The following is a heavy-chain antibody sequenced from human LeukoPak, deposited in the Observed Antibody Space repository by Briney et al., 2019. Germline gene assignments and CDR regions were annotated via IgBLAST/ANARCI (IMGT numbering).Heavy chain of an antibody. Sequence: GESLKISCKGSGYSFTSYWIGWVRQMPGKDLEWMGIIYPGDSDTRYSPSFQGQVTISADKSISTAYLQWSSLKASDTAMYYCARQGSTSYYYYGMDVWGQGTTVTVSS. D-gene: IGHD2-2*01. J-gene: IGHJ6*02. CDR3: ARQGSTSYYYYGMDV. CDR2: IYPGDSDT. CDR1: GYSFTSYW. V-gene: IGHV5-51*01.